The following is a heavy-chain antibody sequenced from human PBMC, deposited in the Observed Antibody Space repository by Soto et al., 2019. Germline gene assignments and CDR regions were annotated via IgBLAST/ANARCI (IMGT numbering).Heavy chain of an antibody. CDR1: GGSFSGYY. J-gene: IGHJ6*02. V-gene: IGHV4-34*01. CDR2: INHSGST. D-gene: IGHD3-22*01. Sequence: SETLSLTCAVYGGSFSGYYWSWIRQPPGKGLEWIGEINHSGSTNYNPSLKSRVTISVDTSKNQFSLKLSSVTAADTAVYYCATSQYYYDSSGRSYYYGTDVWGQGTTVTVSS. CDR3: ATSQYYYDSSGRSYYYGTDV.